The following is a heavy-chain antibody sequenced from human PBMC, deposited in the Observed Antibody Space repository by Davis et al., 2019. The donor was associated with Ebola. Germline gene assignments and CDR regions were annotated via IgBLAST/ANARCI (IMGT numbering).Heavy chain of an antibody. Sequence: MPSETLSLTCTVSGGSISSYYWSWIRQPPGKGLEWIGYIYYSGSTNYNPSLKSRVTISVDTSKNQFSLKLSSVTAADTAVYYCARLYYDFWSGYSLGYYYGMDVWGQGTTVTVSS. V-gene: IGHV4-59*12. CDR2: IYYSGST. J-gene: IGHJ6*02. CDR1: GGSISSYY. D-gene: IGHD3-3*01. CDR3: ARLYYDFWSGYSLGYYYGMDV.